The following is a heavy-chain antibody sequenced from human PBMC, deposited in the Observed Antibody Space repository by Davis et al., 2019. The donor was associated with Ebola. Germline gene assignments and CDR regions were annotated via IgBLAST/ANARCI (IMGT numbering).Heavy chain of an antibody. J-gene: IGHJ4*02. CDR1: GFTFSYFG. V-gene: IGHV3-23*01. CDR3: ARDVGTVMFDY. D-gene: IGHD3-16*01. Sequence: GESLKISCVASGFTFSYFGMSWVRQAPGKGLEWVSTINYSGANTHYADSVKGRFTIFRDNSENTVYLQMNSLTAEDGAIYYLARDVGTVMFDYWGQGIPVTVSS. CDR2: INYSGANT.